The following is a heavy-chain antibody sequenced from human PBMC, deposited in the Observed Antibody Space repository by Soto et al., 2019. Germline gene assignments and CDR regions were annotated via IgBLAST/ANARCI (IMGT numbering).Heavy chain of an antibody. J-gene: IGHJ5*02. Sequence: QVQLVQSGAEVRMPGSSVKVSCKASGGTFSTYPINWVRQAPGQGLEWMGGIIPLFGTTNYAQKFKGRVTITADESTSTAYMGQSSLRAEDAAVYYCARGATHGSSWYFWFDPWGQGTLVTVSS. CDR3: ARGATHGSSWYFWFDP. D-gene: IGHD6-13*01. CDR2: IIPLFGTT. CDR1: GGTFSTYP. V-gene: IGHV1-69*01.